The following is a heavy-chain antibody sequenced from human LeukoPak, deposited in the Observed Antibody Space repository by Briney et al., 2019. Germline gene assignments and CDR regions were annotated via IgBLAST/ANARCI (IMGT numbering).Heavy chain of an antibody. CDR3: ARQTNYYDSSGTFDY. Sequence: SETLSLTCTVSGGSISSYYWSWIRQPAGKGLEWIGRIYTSGSTNYNPSLKSRVTMSVDTSKNQFSLKLSSVTAADAAVYYCARQTNYYDSSGTFDYWGQGTLVTVSS. V-gene: IGHV4-4*07. CDR2: IYTSGST. D-gene: IGHD3-22*01. J-gene: IGHJ4*02. CDR1: GGSISSYY.